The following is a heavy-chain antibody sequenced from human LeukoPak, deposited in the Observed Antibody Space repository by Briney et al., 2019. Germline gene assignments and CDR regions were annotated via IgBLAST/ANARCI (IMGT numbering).Heavy chain of an antibody. V-gene: IGHV1-58*02. J-gene: IGHJ4*02. CDR2: IVVGSGNT. Sequence: SVKVSCKASGFTFTSSAMQWVRQARGQRLEWIGWIVVGSGNTNYAQKLQGRVTMTTDTSTSTAYMELRSLRSDDTAVYYCARDGPQFGSYWGQGTLVTVSS. CDR1: GFTFTSSA. CDR3: ARDGPQFGSY. D-gene: IGHD3-10*01.